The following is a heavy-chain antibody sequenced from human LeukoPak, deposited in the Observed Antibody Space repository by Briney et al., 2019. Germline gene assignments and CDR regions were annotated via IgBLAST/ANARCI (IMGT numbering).Heavy chain of an antibody. J-gene: IGHJ6*02. CDR3: ARDSSGYSFSGY. V-gene: IGHV3-21*01. CDR1: GFTFSSYS. Sequence: GGSLRLSCAASGFTFSSYSMNWVRQAPGKGLEWVSSISSSSSYIYYADSVKGRFTISRDNAKSSLYLQMNSLRAEDTAVYYCARDSSGYSFSGYWGQGTTVTVSS. CDR2: ISSSSSYI. D-gene: IGHD3-22*01.